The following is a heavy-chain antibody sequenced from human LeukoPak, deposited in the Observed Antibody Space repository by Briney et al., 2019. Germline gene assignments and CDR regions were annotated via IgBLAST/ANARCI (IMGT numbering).Heavy chain of an antibody. Sequence: SETLSLTCSVSGCSISSSDYYWGWIRQPPGKGLEWIGTMFYSGITYYSPSLKSRVTISVDTSKNQFSLKLSSVTAADTAVYFCARHGSSGVVITNFDYWGQGTLVTVPS. V-gene: IGHV4-39*01. CDR1: GCSISSSDYY. CDR2: MFYSGIT. D-gene: IGHD3-3*01. J-gene: IGHJ4*02. CDR3: ARHGSSGVVITNFDY.